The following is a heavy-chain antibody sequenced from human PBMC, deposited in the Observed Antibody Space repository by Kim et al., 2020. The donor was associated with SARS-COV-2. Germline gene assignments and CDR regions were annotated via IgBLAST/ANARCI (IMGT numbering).Heavy chain of an antibody. CDR3: GDYHGAGSHFSY. Sequence: HYARAVKARFTTSKDKSKNLLYLKMDSLRAEDTAVYYCGDYHGAGSHFSYWGQGTLVTVSS. J-gene: IGHJ1*01. V-gene: IGHV3-23*05. D-gene: IGHD3-10*01.